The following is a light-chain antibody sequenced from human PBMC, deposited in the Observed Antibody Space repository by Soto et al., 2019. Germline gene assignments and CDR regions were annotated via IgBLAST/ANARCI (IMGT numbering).Light chain of an antibody. J-gene: IGLJ2*01. Sequence: QTVVTQPPSASGTPGQRVTISCSGSSSNIGSNYVYWYQQLPGTAPKLLIYRNNQRPSGVPDRFSGSKSGTSASLAISGLRSEDEADYYCAAWDDSLSGPSVVFGGGTKVTVL. V-gene: IGLV1-47*01. CDR1: SSNIGSNY. CDR2: RNN. CDR3: AAWDDSLSGPSVV.